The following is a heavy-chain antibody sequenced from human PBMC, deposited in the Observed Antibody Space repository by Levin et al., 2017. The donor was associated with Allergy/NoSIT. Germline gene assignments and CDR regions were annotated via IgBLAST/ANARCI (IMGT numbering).Heavy chain of an antibody. CDR3: ARVGYSSGWFDY. D-gene: IGHD6-19*01. CDR2: ISSSSSYI. CDR1: GFTFSSYS. J-gene: IGHJ4*02. Sequence: LSLTCAASGFTFSSYSMNWVRQAPGKGLEWVSSISSSSSYIYYADSVKGRFTISRDNAKNSLYLQMNSLRAEDTAVYYCARVGYSSGWFDYWGQGTLVTVSS. V-gene: IGHV3-21*01.